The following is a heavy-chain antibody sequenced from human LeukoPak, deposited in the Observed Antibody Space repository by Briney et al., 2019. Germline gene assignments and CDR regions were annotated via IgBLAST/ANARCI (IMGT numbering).Heavy chain of an antibody. Sequence: SETLALTCTVSVGSISSYYWSWIRQPAGKGLEWIGRIYTSGSTNYNPSLKSRVTMSVDTSKNQFSLTLSSVTAADTAVYYCARGRITIFGVVSDAFDIWGQGTMVTVSS. J-gene: IGHJ3*02. CDR3: ARGRITIFGVVSDAFDI. CDR2: IYTSGST. CDR1: VGSISSYY. V-gene: IGHV4-4*07. D-gene: IGHD3-3*01.